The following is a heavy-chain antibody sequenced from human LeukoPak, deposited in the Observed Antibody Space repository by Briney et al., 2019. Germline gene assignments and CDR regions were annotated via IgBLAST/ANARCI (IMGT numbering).Heavy chain of an antibody. J-gene: IGHJ6*03. V-gene: IGHV1-2*02. CDR3: AREGEWLLYPNLKNYYYYYMDV. CDR2: INPNSGGT. CDR1: GYTFTGYY. Sequence: GASVKVSCKASGYTFTGYYMHWVRQAPGQGLEWMGWINPNSGGTNYAQKFQGRVTMTRDTSISTAYMELSRLRSDDTAVYYCAREGEWLLYPNLKNYYYYYMDVWGKGTTVTVSS. D-gene: IGHD3-3*01.